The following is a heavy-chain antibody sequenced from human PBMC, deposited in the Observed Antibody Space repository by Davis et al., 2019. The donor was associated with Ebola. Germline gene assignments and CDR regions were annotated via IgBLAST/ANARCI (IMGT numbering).Heavy chain of an antibody. CDR1: GYTFTDYY. Sequence: AASVKVSCKASGYTFTDYYMNWVRQAPGQGLEWMGIINPSGGSTSYAQKFQGRVTMTRDTSTSTVYMELSSLKASDTAMYYCARLLLGDSSGYPDYWGQGTLVTVSS. CDR3: ARLLLGDSSGYPDY. CDR2: INPSGGST. V-gene: IGHV1-46*01. D-gene: IGHD3-22*01. J-gene: IGHJ4*02.